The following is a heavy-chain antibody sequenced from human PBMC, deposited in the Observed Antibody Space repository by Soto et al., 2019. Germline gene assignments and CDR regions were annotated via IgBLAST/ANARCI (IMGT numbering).Heavy chain of an antibody. CDR1: GGSISSYY. V-gene: IGHV4-59*01. D-gene: IGHD6-13*01. J-gene: IGHJ6*02. CDR3: AREGVSSSWYYYYCMDL. CDR2: IYYSGST. Sequence: QVQLQESGPGLVKPSETLSLTCTVSGGSISSYYWSWIRQPPGKGLEWIGYIYYSGSTNYNPSLSTPVTISVDTSKSQFSLQVSSVTAADPAVNYWAREGVSSSWYYYYCMDLWGPATTVTGSS.